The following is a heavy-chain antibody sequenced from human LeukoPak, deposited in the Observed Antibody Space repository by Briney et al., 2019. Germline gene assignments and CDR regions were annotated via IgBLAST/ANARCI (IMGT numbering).Heavy chain of an antibody. CDR3: ARGIIAAAGTNWFDP. CDR1: GGSISSGGYY. Sequence: PSQTLSLTCTVSGGSISSGGYYWSWIRQHPGTGLEWIGYIYYGGSTYYNPSLKSRVTISVDTSKNQFSLKLSSVTAADTAVYYCARGIIAAAGTNWFDPWGQGTLVTVSS. CDR2: IYYGGST. V-gene: IGHV4-31*03. J-gene: IGHJ5*02. D-gene: IGHD6-13*01.